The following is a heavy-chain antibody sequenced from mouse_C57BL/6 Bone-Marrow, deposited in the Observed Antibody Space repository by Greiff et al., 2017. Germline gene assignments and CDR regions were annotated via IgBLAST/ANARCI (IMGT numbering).Heavy chain of an antibody. Sequence: VQLQQPGAELVKPGASVKMSCKASGYTFTSYWITWVKQRPGQGLEWIGDIYPGSGSPNSNEKFKSKATLTVDTSSSTAYMQLSSLTSEESAVYYCARWRDYYGSGGDYWGQGTTLTVSS. J-gene: IGHJ2*01. CDR2: IYPGSGSP. CDR1: GYTFTSYW. CDR3: ARWRDYYGSGGDY. D-gene: IGHD1-1*01. V-gene: IGHV1-55*01.